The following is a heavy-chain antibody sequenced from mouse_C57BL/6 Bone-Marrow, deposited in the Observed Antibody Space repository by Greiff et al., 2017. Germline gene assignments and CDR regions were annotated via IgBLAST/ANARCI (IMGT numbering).Heavy chain of an antibody. J-gene: IGHJ4*01. Sequence: EVLLVESGGALVKPGASLKLSCAASGFTFSSYGMSWVRQTPDKRLEWVATISSGGSYTYYPDSVKRRFTISRDTSNTTLYLQMSRLQSEDTAMYYRARHFLPVVARAMDYWGQGTSVTVSS. CDR3: ARHFLPVVARAMDY. D-gene: IGHD1-1*01. CDR2: ISSGGSYT. V-gene: IGHV5-6*01. CDR1: GFTFSSYG.